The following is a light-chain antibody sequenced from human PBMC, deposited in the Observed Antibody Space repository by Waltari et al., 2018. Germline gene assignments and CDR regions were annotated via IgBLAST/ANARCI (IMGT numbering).Light chain of an antibody. J-gene: IGKJ3*01. CDR1: QSLLHSTGNTY. V-gene: IGKV2-40*01. Sequence: DIVMTQTPLSLPITPGEPASISCRSSQSLLHSTGNTYLHWYLQKPGQSPQLLIYRGSNRASGVPDRFSGSGSGTDFTLKSSKVEAEDVGVYYCVQAIAFPFTFGPGTKLDIK. CDR3: VQAIAFPFT. CDR2: RGS.